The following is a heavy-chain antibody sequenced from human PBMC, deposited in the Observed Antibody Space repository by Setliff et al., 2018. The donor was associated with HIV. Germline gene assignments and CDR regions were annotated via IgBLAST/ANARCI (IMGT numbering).Heavy chain of an antibody. CDR3: LTHHGDPDY. V-gene: IGHV3-11*04. CDR1: GFDFDNLY. D-gene: IGHD4-17*01. CDR2: INVGGGTK. Sequence: LRLSCAASGFDFDNLYMAWIRQAPGKGLEWVSYINVGGGTKYYADSVRGRVAIPRDDSKNSLYLQMNSLRAEDTAVYYCLTHHGDPDYWGQGTLVTVSS. J-gene: IGHJ4*02.